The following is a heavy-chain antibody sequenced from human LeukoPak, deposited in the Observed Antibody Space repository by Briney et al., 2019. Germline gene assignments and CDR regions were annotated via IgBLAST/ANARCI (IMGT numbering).Heavy chain of an antibody. J-gene: IGHJ4*02. CDR2: IYHSGST. CDR3: ARQRVANFDY. CDR1: GYSISSGYY. D-gene: IGHD2-15*01. V-gene: IGHV4-38-2*02. Sequence: SETLSLTCTVSGYSISSGYYWDWIRQPPGKGLEWIGSIYHSGSTNYNPSLKSRVTISVDKSKNQFSLKLSSVTAADTAVYYCARQRVANFDYWGQGTLVTVSS.